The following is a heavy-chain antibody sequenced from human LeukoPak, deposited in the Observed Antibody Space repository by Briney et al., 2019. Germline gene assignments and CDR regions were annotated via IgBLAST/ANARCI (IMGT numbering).Heavy chain of an antibody. CDR2: ISRSSNTI. CDR3: AKRDTVVRGGPSFDY. Sequence: GGSQRLSCTASGFIFSDYDMEWVRQAPGKGLEWISHISRSSNTIYYADSVKGRFTISRDNSKNTLYLQMTSLRPEDTAIYYCAKRDTVVRGGPSFDYWGQGILVAVSS. D-gene: IGHD3-10*01. J-gene: IGHJ4*02. V-gene: IGHV3-48*01. CDR1: GFIFSDYD.